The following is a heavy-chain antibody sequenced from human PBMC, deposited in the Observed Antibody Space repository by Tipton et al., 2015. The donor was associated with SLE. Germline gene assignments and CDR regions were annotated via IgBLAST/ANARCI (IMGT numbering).Heavy chain of an antibody. V-gene: IGHV4-39*01. CDR1: GGSISSSSYY. CDR2: IYYSGST. CDR3: ARVLAGDYTEYFEH. Sequence: GLVKPSETLSLTCTVSGGSISSSSYYWGWIRQPPGKGLEWIGSIYYSGSTYYNPSLKSRVTISVDTSKNQFSLKLSSVTAADTAVYYCARVLAGDYTEYFEHWGQGTLVTVSS. D-gene: IGHD3-16*01. J-gene: IGHJ1*01.